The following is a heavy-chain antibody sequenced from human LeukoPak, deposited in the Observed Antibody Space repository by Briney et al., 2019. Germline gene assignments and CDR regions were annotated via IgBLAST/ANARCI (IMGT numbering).Heavy chain of an antibody. Sequence: PSETLSLTCTVSGGSISSYYWSWIRQPPGKGLKWIGYIYYSGSTNYNPSLKSRVTISVDTSKNQFSLKLSSVTAADTAVYYCARTYIVVVPAAMDHYYYMDVWGKGTTVTVSS. J-gene: IGHJ6*03. V-gene: IGHV4-59*01. CDR3: ARTYIVVVPAAMDHYYYMDV. CDR1: GGSISSYY. D-gene: IGHD2-2*01. CDR2: IYYSGST.